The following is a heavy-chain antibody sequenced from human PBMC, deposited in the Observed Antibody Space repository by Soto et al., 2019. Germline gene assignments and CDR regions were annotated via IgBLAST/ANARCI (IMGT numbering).Heavy chain of an antibody. Sequence: QVTLKESGPVLVKPTETLTLTCTVSGFSLSNARMGVSWIRQPPGKALEWLAHIFSNDEKSYRTSLKSRLTISKDTSKSQVVLTMTNMDPVDTATYYCARWARGPGEPNWFDPWGQGTLVTVSS. CDR1: GFSLSNARMG. CDR3: ARWARGPGEPNWFDP. V-gene: IGHV2-26*01. J-gene: IGHJ5*02. D-gene: IGHD3-10*01. CDR2: IFSNDEK.